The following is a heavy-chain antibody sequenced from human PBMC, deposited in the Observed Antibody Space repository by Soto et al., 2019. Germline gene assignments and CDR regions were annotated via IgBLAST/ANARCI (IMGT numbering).Heavy chain of an antibody. V-gene: IGHV6-1*01. CDR2: TYYRSKWYN. Sequence: SQTLSLTCAISGDSVSSNSAAWNWIRQSPSRGLEWLGRTYYRSKWYNDYAVSVKSRITINPDTSKNQFSLQLNSVTPEDTAVYYCASGIAVAGPPYFAYWGQGTLVTVSS. J-gene: IGHJ4*02. CDR1: GDSVSSNSAA. D-gene: IGHD6-19*01. CDR3: ASGIAVAGPPYFAY.